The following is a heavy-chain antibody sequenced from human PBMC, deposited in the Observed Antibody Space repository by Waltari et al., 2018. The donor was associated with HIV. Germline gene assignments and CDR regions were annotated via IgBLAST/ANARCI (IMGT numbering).Heavy chain of an antibody. CDR1: GYTFTGYY. J-gene: IGHJ5*02. V-gene: IGHV1-2*02. CDR2: INPNSGGT. D-gene: IGHD3-3*01. CDR3: AFGRAITIFGVDRPENWFDP. Sequence: QVQLVQSGAEVKKPGASVKVSCKASGYTFTGYYMHWVRQAPGQGLEWMRWINPNSGGTNYAQKFQGRVTRTGDTSISTAYMGLSRLRSDDTAVYYCAFGRAITIFGVDRPENWFDPWGQGTLVTVSS.